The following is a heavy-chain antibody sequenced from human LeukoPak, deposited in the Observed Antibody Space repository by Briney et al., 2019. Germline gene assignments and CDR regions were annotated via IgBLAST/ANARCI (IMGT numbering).Heavy chain of an antibody. J-gene: IGHJ4*02. D-gene: IGHD3-10*01. CDR1: GYTFTSYA. CDR2: INTNTGNP. Sequence: ASVKVSCKASGYTFTSYAMNWMRQAPGQGLEWMGWINTNTGNPTYAQGFTGRFVFSLDTSVSTAYLQISSLKAEDTAVYYCARDSGVGSGSPRRGLGYWGQGTLVTVSS. CDR3: ARDSGVGSGSPRRGLGY. V-gene: IGHV7-4-1*02.